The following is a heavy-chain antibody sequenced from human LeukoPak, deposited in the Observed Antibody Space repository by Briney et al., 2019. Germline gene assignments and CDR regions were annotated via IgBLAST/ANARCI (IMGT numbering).Heavy chain of an antibody. D-gene: IGHD7-27*01. CDR1: GASISSGSYY. CDR2: IYHTGST. J-gene: IGHJ4*02. CDR3: ASRKLGNDY. Sequence: SETLSLTCTVSGASISSGSYYWSWIRQSPGKGLEWIGYIYHTGSTSYSPSLKSRVTISADTSQNQFSLKLSSVTAADTAVYYCASRKLGNDYWGQGTLVTVSS. V-gene: IGHV4-61*01.